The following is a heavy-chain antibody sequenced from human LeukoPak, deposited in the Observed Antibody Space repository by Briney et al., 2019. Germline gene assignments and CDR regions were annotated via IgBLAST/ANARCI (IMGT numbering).Heavy chain of an antibody. V-gene: IGHV3-48*04. CDR3: ARMSGSYKLDY. CDR1: GLTFSSYS. Sequence: GGSLRLSCVASGLTFSSYSMVWVRQAPGKGLDWVSYISSRSDTIYYADSVKGRFTISRDNAKNSLYLQMNSLRAEDTAVYYCARMSGSYKLDYWGQGTLVTVSS. D-gene: IGHD1-26*01. J-gene: IGHJ4*02. CDR2: ISSRSDTI.